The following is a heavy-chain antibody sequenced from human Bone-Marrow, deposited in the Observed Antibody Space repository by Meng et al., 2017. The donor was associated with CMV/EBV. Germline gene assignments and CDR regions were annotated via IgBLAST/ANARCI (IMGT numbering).Heavy chain of an antibody. Sequence: AASGFIFSSFNMNWVRQAPGKGLEWVSSVSSSGSYIYYADSVKGRFTISRDNAKNSLYLQMNNLRAEDTAVYYCARGVGYFDWLLLYWGQGTLVTVSS. CDR2: VSSSGSYI. V-gene: IGHV3-21*01. CDR3: ARGVGYFDWLLLY. J-gene: IGHJ4*02. CDR1: GFIFSSFN. D-gene: IGHD3-9*01.